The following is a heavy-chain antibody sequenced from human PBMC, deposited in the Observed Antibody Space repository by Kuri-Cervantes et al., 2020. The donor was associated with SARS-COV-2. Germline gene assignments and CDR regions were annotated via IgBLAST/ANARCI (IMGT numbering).Heavy chain of an antibody. CDR2: ISSSSSYI. Sequence: LSLTCAASGFTLRSYSMNWVRQAPGKGPEWVSSISSSSSYIYYADSVKGRFTISRDNAKNSLYLQMNSLRAEDTAVYYCAKNRPAYCGGDCRRWYLDLWGRGTLVTVSS. CDR1: GFTLRSYS. CDR3: AKNRPAYCGGDCRRWYLDL. V-gene: IGHV3-21*01. D-gene: IGHD2-21*01. J-gene: IGHJ2*01.